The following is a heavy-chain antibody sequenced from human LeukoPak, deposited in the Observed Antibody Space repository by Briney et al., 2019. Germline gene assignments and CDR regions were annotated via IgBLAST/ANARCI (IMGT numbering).Heavy chain of an antibody. CDR3: ARVFFSLGGGSSVM. CDR2: ISYDGSNK. V-gene: IGHV3-30-3*01. J-gene: IGHJ4*02. CDR1: GFTFSSYA. Sequence: QPGRSLRLSCAASGFTFSSYAMHWVRQAPGKGLEWVAVISYDGSNKYYADSVKGRFTISRDNSKNTLYLQMNSLRAEDTAVYYCARVFFSLGGGSSVMWARGTLVTVSS. D-gene: IGHD2-15*01.